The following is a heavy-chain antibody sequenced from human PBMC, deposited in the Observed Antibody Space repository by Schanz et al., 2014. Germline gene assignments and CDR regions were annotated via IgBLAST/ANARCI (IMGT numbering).Heavy chain of an antibody. Sequence: EVQLLESGGGLVQPGGSLRLSCAASGITFSSHSFNWVRQAPGKGLEWISYITYNGGTIYYADSVKGRFTISRDNAKNSRYLEMNSLRAEDTALYYCARDRRNADLDYWGQGTLVTVSS. D-gene: IGHD1-1*01. CDR3: ARDRRNADLDY. CDR1: GITFSSHS. J-gene: IGHJ4*02. CDR2: ITYNGGTI. V-gene: IGHV3-48*01.